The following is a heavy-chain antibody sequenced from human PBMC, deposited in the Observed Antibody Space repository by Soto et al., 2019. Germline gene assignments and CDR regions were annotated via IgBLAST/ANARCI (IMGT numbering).Heavy chain of an antibody. D-gene: IGHD3-3*01. CDR3: ARGYAFWSGFYYYALDV. J-gene: IGHJ6*02. V-gene: IGHV3-74*03. Sequence: GGSLRLSCEVSGFTFSNYWMHWVRQGPGKGLVWLSRINIDGSTTTYADSVKGRFTISRDNAKNTVYLQMNSLRGEDTAVYYCARGYAFWSGFYYYALDVWGLGTTVTVSS. CDR1: GFTFSNYW. CDR2: INIDGSTT.